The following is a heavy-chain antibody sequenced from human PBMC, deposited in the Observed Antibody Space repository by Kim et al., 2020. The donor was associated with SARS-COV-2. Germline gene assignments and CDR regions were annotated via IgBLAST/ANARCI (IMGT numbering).Heavy chain of an antibody. CDR3: SISATGEGMDV. Sequence: GGSLRLSCATTRFAISDYGFHWVRQAPGKGLEWVAVISYDGSYNDYAASVKGRFSVSSDKFRNMVYLQMNGLRPEDAAIYYCSISATGEGMDVWGPGTTV. CDR1: RFAISDYG. J-gene: IGHJ6*01. CDR2: ISYDGSYN. D-gene: IGHD5-12*01. V-gene: IGHV3-30*03.